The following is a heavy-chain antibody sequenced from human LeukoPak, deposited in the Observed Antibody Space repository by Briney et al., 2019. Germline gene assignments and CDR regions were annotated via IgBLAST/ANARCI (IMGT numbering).Heavy chain of an antibody. CDR3: ASYRYGSGSYSIH. V-gene: IGHV4-30-2*01. CDR1: GGSISSGGYS. Sequence: PSQTLSLTCAVSGGSISSGGYSWSWIRQPPGQGLEWIGYIYHSGSTYYNPSLKSRVTISVDRSKNQFSLKLSSVTAADTAVYYCASYRYGSGSYSIHWGQGTLVTVSS. J-gene: IGHJ4*02. CDR2: IYHSGST. D-gene: IGHD3-10*01.